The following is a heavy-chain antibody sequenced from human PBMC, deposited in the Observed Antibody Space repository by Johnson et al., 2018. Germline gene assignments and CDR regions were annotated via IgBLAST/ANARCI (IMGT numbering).Heavy chain of an antibody. Sequence: QVQLVESGGGVVQPGRSLRLSCAASGFTFSSYGMHWVRQAPGKGLVWVAVISDDGSNKYYADSVKGRFTISRDNSKNTLYLQMNRQRAEDTAVYYWAKYTSYYYYYVDVWGKGTTVTVSS. CDR1: GFTFSSYG. J-gene: IGHJ6*03. CDR3: AKYTSYYYYYVDV. CDR2: ISDDGSNK. D-gene: IGHD2-2*02. V-gene: IGHV3-30*18.